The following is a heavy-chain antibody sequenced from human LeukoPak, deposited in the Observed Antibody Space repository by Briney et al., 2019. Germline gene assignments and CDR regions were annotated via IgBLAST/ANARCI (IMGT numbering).Heavy chain of an antibody. CDR3: ARIRVTMIVVAEGPSDY. D-gene: IGHD3-22*01. V-gene: IGHV1-18*01. Sequence: ASVKVSCKASGYTFTSYGISWVRQAPGQGLEWMGWISAYNGNTNYAQKLQGRVTMTTDTSTSTAYMELRSLRSDDTAVYYCARIRVTMIVVAEGPSDYWGQGTLVTPSS. J-gene: IGHJ4*02. CDR2: ISAYNGNT. CDR1: GYTFTSYG.